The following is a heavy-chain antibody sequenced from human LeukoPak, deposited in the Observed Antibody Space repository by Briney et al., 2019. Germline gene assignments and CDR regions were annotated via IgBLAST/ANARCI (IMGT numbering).Heavy chain of an antibody. CDR2: IYCSGST. CDR1: GGSISSYY. J-gene: IGHJ4*02. D-gene: IGHD5-24*01. V-gene: IGHV4-59*01. Sequence: SETLSLTCTVSGGSISSYYWSWIWQPPGKGLEWIGYIYCSGSTNYNPSLKSRVTISVDTSKNQFSLKLSSVTAADTAVYYCARGMAPDYFDYWGQGTLVTVSS. CDR3: ARGMAPDYFDY.